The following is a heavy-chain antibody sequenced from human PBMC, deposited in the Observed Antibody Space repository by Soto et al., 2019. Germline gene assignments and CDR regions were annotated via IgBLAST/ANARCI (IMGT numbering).Heavy chain of an antibody. CDR3: ARELTVFGVVTPDY. CDR1: GFTLRTYG. CDR2: ISYDGKFE. Sequence: QVQLVESGGGVVQPGRSLRLSCTASGFTLRTYGMHWVRQAPGKGLEWVAVISYDGKFEYYGDSVKGRFTISRDNSRNTVYLQMNSLTTEGTAVYYCARELTVFGVVTPDYWGQGTLVTVSS. V-gene: IGHV3-30*04. D-gene: IGHD3-3*01. J-gene: IGHJ4*02.